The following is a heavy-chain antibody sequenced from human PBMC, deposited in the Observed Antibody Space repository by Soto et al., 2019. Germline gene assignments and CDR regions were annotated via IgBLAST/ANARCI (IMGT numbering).Heavy chain of an antibody. J-gene: IGHJ6*02. Sequence: QVQLVQSGAEVKKPGASVKVSCKASGYTFTSYYMHWVRQAPGQGLEWMGIINPSGGSTSYAQKFQGRVTMTRDTSTSTVYMELSSLRSEDTAVYYCARDFSSSPITHNYYYYGMDVWGQGTTVTVSS. CDR2: INPSGGST. V-gene: IGHV1-46*01. CDR1: GYTFTSYY. CDR3: ARDFSSSPITHNYYYYGMDV. D-gene: IGHD6-6*01.